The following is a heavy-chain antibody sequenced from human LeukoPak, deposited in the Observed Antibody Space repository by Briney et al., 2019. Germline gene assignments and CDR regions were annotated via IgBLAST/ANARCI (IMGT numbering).Heavy chain of an antibody. CDR2: IYYSGST. Sequence: PSETLSLTCTGSGASISSSRSYWRWLRQPPGKGLEWIGSIYYSGSTNYNPSVKSRVTISVATSKNQFSLKLSSVTAPDTAVYYCARAKPWWELLRTNWFDPWGQGTLVTVSS. D-gene: IGHD1-26*01. V-gene: IGHV4-39*07. CDR3: ARAKPWWELLRTNWFDP. J-gene: IGHJ5*02. CDR1: GASISSSRSY.